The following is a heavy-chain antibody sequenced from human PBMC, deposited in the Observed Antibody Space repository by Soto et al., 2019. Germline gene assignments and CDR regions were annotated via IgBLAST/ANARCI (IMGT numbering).Heavy chain of an antibody. CDR3: AKYLHYYDFWSGYRTLDY. CDR1: GFTFSSYA. D-gene: IGHD3-3*01. J-gene: IGHJ4*02. V-gene: IGHV3-23*01. Sequence: TGGSLRLSCAASGFTFSSYAMSWVRQAPGKGLEWVSAISGSGGSTYYADSVKGRFTISRDNSKNTLYPQMNSLRAEDTAVYYCAKYLHYYDFWSGYRTLDYWGQGTLVTVSS. CDR2: ISGSGGST.